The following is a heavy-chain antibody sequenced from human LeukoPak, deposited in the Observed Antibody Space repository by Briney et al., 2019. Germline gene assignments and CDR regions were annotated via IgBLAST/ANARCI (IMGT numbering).Heavy chain of an antibody. D-gene: IGHD4-11*01. CDR3: ASMTTVRGYYYYYYMDV. CDR2: IIPIFGTA. J-gene: IGHJ6*03. CDR1: GGTFSSYA. Sequence: VASVKVSCKASGGTFSSYAISWVRQAPGQGLEWMGRIIPIFGTANYAQKFQGRVTITTDESTSTAYMELSSLRSEDTAVYYCASMTTVRGYYYYYYMDVWGKGTTVTVSS. V-gene: IGHV1-69*05.